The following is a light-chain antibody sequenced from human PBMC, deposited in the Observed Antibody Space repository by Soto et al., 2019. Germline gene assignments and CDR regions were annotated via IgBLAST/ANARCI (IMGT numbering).Light chain of an antibody. CDR3: QDYGTSAPWT. V-gene: IGKV3-20*01. J-gene: IGKJ1*01. CDR2: RGS. Sequence: VLTQSPGTLSLSPGERTTLSCRASQNIRGNELAWYQQKPGQPPRLLIYRGSSRAPGIPDRFSGRGSGTECTLPISRLEPEDFAVYYCQDYGTSAPWTFGQGTRVEIK. CDR1: QNIRGNE.